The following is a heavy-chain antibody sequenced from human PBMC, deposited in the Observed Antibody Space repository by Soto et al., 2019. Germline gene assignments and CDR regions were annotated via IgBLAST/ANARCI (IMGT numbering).Heavy chain of an antibody. Sequence: PXESLSICYTGSGYSFTSYWSSWVRQMPGKGLEWMGRIDPSDSYTNYSPSFQGHVTISADKSISTAYLQWSSLKASDTAMYYCARTSHILAYCGGECSYFDYWGQGTLVTVYS. D-gene: IGHD2-21*01. J-gene: IGHJ4*02. CDR1: GYSFTSYW. CDR2: IDPSDSYT. V-gene: IGHV5-10-1*01. CDR3: ARTSHILAYCGGECSYFDY.